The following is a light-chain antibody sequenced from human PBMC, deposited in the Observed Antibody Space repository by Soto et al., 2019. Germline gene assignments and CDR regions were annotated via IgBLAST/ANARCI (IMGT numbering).Light chain of an antibody. Sequence: DIPMTQSPSTLSASAGDRVTITCRASQSITSWLAWYQQKPGKAPKLLIHKASSLESGVPSRFSGSGSGTEFTLTISSLQPDDFATYYCQQYNSYSLTFGGGTKVEIK. J-gene: IGKJ4*01. V-gene: IGKV1-5*03. CDR1: QSITSW. CDR3: QQYNSYSLT. CDR2: KAS.